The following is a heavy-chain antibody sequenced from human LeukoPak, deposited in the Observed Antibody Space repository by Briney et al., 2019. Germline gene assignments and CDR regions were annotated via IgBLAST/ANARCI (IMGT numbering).Heavy chain of an antibody. CDR1: GYSFTDYY. V-gene: IGHV1-2*02. CDR3: ARADFIDADPYLIGP. CDR2: INTKSGRT. Sequence: GASVRVSCKTSGYSFTDYYIHWVRQAPGQGLEWRGWINTKSGRTSSARKFQGRVTMTRDPSITTVDMDMAWLTSDDTAIYFCARADFIDADPYLIGPWGQGTLVTVSS. D-gene: IGHD3-3*01. J-gene: IGHJ5*02.